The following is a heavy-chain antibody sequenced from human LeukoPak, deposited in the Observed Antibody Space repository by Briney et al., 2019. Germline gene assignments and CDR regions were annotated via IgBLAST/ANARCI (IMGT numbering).Heavy chain of an antibody. V-gene: IGHV4-31*03. J-gene: IGHJ5*02. D-gene: IGHD1-7*01. CDR3: ARDVLELRGLHWFDP. Sequence: SETLSLTCTVSGGSISSGGYYWSWIRQHPGKGLEWIGYIYYSGSTYYNPSLKSRVTISVDTSKNQFSLKLSSVTAADTAVYYCARDVLELRGLHWFDPWGQGTLVTVSS. CDR2: IYYSGST. CDR1: GGSISSGGYY.